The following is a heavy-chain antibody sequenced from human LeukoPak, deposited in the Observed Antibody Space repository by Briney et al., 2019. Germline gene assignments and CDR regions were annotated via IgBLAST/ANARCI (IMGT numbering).Heavy chain of an antibody. CDR2: ISTSGST. D-gene: IGHD3-16*01. Sequence: SETLSLTCTVSGGSISSYYWSWIRQPAGKGLEWIGRISTSGSTNYNPSLKSRVTMSVDTSKNQFSLKLSSVTAADTAVYYCARESARLGPYYYYYYGMDVWGQGTTVTVSS. J-gene: IGHJ6*01. CDR3: ARESARLGPYYYYYYGMDV. CDR1: GGSISSYY. V-gene: IGHV4-4*07.